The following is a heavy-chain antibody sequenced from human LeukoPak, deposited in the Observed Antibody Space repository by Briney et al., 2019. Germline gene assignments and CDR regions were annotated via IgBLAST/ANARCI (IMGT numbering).Heavy chain of an antibody. CDR2: MHPNSDDT. CDR3: ARHFGTGDNFDY. V-gene: IGHV1-8*01. CDR1: GYTFANND. Sequence: ASVKVSCKASGYTFANNDIHWVRQATGQGLEWMGWMHPNSDDTGYAQKFQGRVTMTRNTSISTAYMELSSLRPEDTAVYYCARHFGTGDNFDYWGQGTLLIVSS. J-gene: IGHJ4*02. D-gene: IGHD1-1*01.